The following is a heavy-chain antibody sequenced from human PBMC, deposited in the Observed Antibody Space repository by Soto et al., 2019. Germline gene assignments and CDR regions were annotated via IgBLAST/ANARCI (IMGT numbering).Heavy chain of an antibody. V-gene: IGHV3-48*01. CDR1: GFTFSSYS. CDR2: ISSSSSTI. CDR3: ARDYYKYYDSSGYYRSPAY. J-gene: IGHJ4*02. Sequence: GGSLRLSCAASGFTFSSYSMNWVRQAPGKGLEWVSYISSSSSTIYYADSVKGRFTISRDNAKNTLYLQMNSLRAEDTAVYYCARDYYKYYDSSGYYRSPAYWGQGTLVTVS. D-gene: IGHD3-22*01.